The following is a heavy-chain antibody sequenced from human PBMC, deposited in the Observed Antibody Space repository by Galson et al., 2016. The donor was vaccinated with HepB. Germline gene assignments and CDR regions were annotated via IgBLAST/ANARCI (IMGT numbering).Heavy chain of an antibody. Sequence: SLRLSCAASGFTFRNYGIHWVRQAPGKGLEWVTLISYDGSNKYNADSVKGRFTISRDNSNNTVYLQMNNLRDEDTAVYYCAKVTGMVRGGMDVWGQGTLVTVSS. CDR2: ISYDGSNK. D-gene: IGHD3-10*01. V-gene: IGHV3-30*18. CDR1: GFTFRNYG. J-gene: IGHJ4*02. CDR3: AKVTGMVRGGMDV.